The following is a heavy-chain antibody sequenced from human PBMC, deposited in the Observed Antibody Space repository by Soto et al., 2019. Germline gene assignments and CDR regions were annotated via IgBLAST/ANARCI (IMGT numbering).Heavy chain of an antibody. CDR1: GGSFNNYA. V-gene: IGHV1-69*06. CDR2: IIPNYEAA. D-gene: IGHD4-17*01. J-gene: IGHJ3*02. Sequence: QVQLVQSGAEVRKPGSSVKVSCEASGGSFNNYAISWLRQAPGQGLEWMGGIIPNYEAANYAQKFRGRLTITADKATNTAYMELNSLRPEDTATYYCARYWNAGTLYGAFDIWGQGTTVIVS. CDR3: ARYWNAGTLYGAFDI.